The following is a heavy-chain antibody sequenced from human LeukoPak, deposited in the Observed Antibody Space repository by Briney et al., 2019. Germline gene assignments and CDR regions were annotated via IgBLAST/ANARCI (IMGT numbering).Heavy chain of an antibody. CDR3: ARDGSVSSGYPNY. V-gene: IGHV1-18*01. Sequence: GASVKVSCKASGYTFTSYGINWVRQAPGQGPEWIGWMNPNSGTTGYAQKLQGRVTMTTDTSTSTAYMELRSLRSDDTAVYYCARDGSVSSGYPNYWGQGTLVTVSS. D-gene: IGHD3-22*01. CDR2: MNPNSGTT. J-gene: IGHJ4*02. CDR1: GYTFTSYG.